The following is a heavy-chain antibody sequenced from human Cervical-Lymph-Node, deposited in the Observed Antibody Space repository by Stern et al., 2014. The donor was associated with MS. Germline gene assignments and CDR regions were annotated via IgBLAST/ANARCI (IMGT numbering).Heavy chain of an antibody. Sequence: VQLVQSGAEVKKPGESLTISCKASGYIFTTYWISWVRQKPGKGLEWIGTVNPGDSSPEYSPPFQDHVTISIDTSVTSAYLQVSSLKASDSAMYYCVRHRLDRRRLGAFWGQGTLVTVSS. V-gene: IGHV5-10-1*03. CDR2: VNPGDSSP. CDR1: GYIFTTYW. D-gene: IGHD3-16*01. CDR3: VRHRLDRRRLGAF. J-gene: IGHJ4*02.